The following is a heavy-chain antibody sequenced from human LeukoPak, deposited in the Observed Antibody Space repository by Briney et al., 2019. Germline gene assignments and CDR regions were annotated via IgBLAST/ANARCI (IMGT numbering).Heavy chain of an antibody. CDR3: ARRAGAYTHPYDY. J-gene: IGHJ4*02. CDR2: IGGSGGGT. CDR1: GFTFSTYA. D-gene: IGHD3-16*01. Sequence: GGSLRLSCAASGFTFSTYAMSWVRQAPGKGLEWVSTIGGSGGGTYYAESVKGRFIISRDTSKNTLYLQMNSLRADDTAVYYCARRAGAYTHPYDYWGQGTLVTVSS. V-gene: IGHV3-23*01.